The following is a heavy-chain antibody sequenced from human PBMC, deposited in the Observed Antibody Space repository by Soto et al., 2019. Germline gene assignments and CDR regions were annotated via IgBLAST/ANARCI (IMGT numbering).Heavy chain of an antibody. CDR1: GFSFGSYA. CDR2: ISGSDGKT. J-gene: IGHJ4*02. D-gene: IGHD3-3*01. Sequence: GSLRLSCAASGFSFGSYALSWVRQAPGKGLEWVSTISGSDGKTFYADSVKGRFSISRDTSQNTLYLQMNSLRADDTAIYYCARWSYLDYWGQGARVTVSS. CDR3: ARWSYLDY. V-gene: IGHV3-23*01.